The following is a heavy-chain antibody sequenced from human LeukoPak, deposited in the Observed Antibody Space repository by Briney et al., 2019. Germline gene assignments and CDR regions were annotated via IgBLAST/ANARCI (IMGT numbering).Heavy chain of an antibody. CDR2: IFYRGNT. CDR3: ARDRRSFFHYYYMDV. V-gene: IGHV4-39*07. CDR1: GGSISSNSYY. J-gene: IGHJ6*03. Sequence: SETLSLTCTVSGGSISSNSYYWGWIRQPPGKGLEWIGNIFYRGNTHYSPSLKSRVTISVDTSKNQFSLKLSSVTAADTAVYYCARDRRSFFHYYYMDVWGKGTTVTVSS. D-gene: IGHD1-26*01.